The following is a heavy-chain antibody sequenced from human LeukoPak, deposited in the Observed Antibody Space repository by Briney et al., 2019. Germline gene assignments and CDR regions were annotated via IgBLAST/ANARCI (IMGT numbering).Heavy chain of an antibody. V-gene: IGHV5-10-1*01. CDR3: ARGTTRNYGDFDY. CDR2: IDPSDSYT. Sequence: GESLKISCKGSGYSFTSYWISWVRQMPGKGLEWMGRIDPSDSYTNYSPSFQGHVTISADKSISTAYLELSSLRSEDTAVYYCARGTTRNYGDFDYWGQGTLVTVSS. D-gene: IGHD2/OR15-2a*01. CDR1: GYSFTSYW. J-gene: IGHJ4*02.